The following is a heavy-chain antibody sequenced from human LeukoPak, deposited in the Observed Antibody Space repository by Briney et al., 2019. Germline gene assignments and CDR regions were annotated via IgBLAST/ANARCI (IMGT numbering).Heavy chain of an antibody. CDR1: GYTFTDFS. CDR3: SRIPKLAPTGDSDY. V-gene: IGHV1-2*02. J-gene: IGHJ4*02. Sequence: ASVKVSCKTSGYTFTDFSIHWVRQAPGQGLEWMGYIDPANGATRYAQKLQGRVTITRDTSSTTAYMDLRSLRSDDTAVYYCSRIPKLAPTGDSDYWGQGTLVTVSS. CDR2: IDPANGAT. D-gene: IGHD1-1*01.